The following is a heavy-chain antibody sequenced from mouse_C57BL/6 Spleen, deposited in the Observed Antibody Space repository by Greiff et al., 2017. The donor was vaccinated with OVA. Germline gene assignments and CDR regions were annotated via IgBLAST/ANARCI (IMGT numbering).Heavy chain of an antibody. CDR2: INPSSGYT. Sequence: QVQLQQSGAELARPGASVKMSCKASGYTFTSYTMHWVKQRPGQGLEWIGYINPSSGYTKYNQKFKDKATLTADKSSSTAYMQLSSLTSEDSAVYYCASSVVGGLPLGIGFDYWGQGTTLTVSS. CDR3: ASSVVGGLPLGIGFDY. V-gene: IGHV1-4*01. CDR1: GYTFTSYT. D-gene: IGHD2-2*01. J-gene: IGHJ2*01.